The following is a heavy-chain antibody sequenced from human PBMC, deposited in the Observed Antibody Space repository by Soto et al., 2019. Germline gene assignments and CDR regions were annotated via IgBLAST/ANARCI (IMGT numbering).Heavy chain of an antibody. D-gene: IGHD4-4*01. Sequence: XGFLRLSFAASGFTVSSYEMNWVRQAPGKGLEWVSYISSSGSTIYYADSVKGRFTISRDNAKNSLYLQMNSLRAEDTAVYYCARHTTVYYGMDVWGQGTTVTVSS. V-gene: IGHV3-48*03. CDR3: ARHTTVYYGMDV. J-gene: IGHJ6*02. CDR1: GFTVSSYE. CDR2: ISSSGSTI.